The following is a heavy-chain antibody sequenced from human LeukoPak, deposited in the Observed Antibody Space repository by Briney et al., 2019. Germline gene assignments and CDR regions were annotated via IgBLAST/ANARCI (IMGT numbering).Heavy chain of an antibody. Sequence: GASVKVSCKASGGTFSSYAISWVRQAPGQGLEWMGGIIPIFGTANYAQKLQGRVTMTTDTSTSTAYMELSRLRSDDTAVYYCARSHWFDPWGQGTLVTVSS. J-gene: IGHJ5*02. CDR3: ARSHWFDP. CDR2: IIPIFGTA. V-gene: IGHV1-69*05. CDR1: GGTFSSYA.